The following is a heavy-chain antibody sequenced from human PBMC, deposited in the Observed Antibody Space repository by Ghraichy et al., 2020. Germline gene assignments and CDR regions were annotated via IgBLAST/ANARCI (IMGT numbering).Heavy chain of an antibody. D-gene: IGHD5/OR15-5a*01. J-gene: IGHJ5*02. Sequence: ASVKVSCKASGYTFTSYDINWVRQATGQGLEWMGWMNPNSGNTGYAQKFQGRVTMTRDTSISTAYMELSSLRSDDTAVYYCARVSDSPSDWFDPWGQGTLVTVSS. CDR1: GYTFTSYD. CDR2: MNPNSGNT. V-gene: IGHV1-8*01. CDR3: ARVSDSPSDWFDP.